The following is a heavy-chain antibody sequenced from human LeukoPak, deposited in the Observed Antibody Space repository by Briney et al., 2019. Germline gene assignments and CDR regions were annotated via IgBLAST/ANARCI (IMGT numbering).Heavy chain of an antibody. V-gene: IGHV3-48*02. CDR2: ISSSSSTI. CDR1: GFTFSSYS. D-gene: IGHD3-22*01. CDR3: ARVKSSHYYDSSGYYPDY. J-gene: IGHJ4*02. Sequence: GGSLRLSCAASGFTFSSYSMNWVRQAPGKGLEWVSYISSSSSTIYYAGSVKGRFTISRDNAKNSLYLQMNSLRDEDTAVYYCARVKSSHYYDSSGYYPDYWGQGTLVTVSS.